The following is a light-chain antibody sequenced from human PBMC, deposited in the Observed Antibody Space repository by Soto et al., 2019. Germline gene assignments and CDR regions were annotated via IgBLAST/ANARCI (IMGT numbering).Light chain of an antibody. CDR1: QSVSSY. V-gene: IGKV3-11*01. J-gene: IGKJ4*01. CDR2: DSS. Sequence: EIVLTQSPATLSLSPGGRATLSCRASQSVSSYLAWYQQRPGQAPRLLIYDSSHRATGIPARFSGSGSGTDFTLTISSLQPEDFATYYCQQSYSTPPTFGGGTKVDIK. CDR3: QQSYSTPPT.